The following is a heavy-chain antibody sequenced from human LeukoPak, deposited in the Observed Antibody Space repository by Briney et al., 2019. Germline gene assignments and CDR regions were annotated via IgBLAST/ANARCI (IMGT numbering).Heavy chain of an antibody. CDR1: GGSFSGYY. CDR3: ARGFGFRSYYYYYYMDV. CDR2: INHSGST. V-gene: IGHV4-34*01. D-gene: IGHD3-10*01. Sequence: SETLSLTCAVYGGSFSGYYWSWIRQPPGKGLEWIGEINHSGSTNYNPSLKSRVTISVDTSKNQFSLKLSSVTAADTAVYYCARGFGFRSYYYYYYMDVWGKGTTVTVSS. J-gene: IGHJ6*03.